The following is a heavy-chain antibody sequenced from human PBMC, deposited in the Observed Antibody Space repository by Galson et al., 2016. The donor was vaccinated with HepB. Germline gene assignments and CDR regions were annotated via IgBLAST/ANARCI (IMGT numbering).Heavy chain of an antibody. Sequence: SLRLSCAASGFTFRTFSMNWVRQAPGKGLEWVSSITSTSVFIFYSDSAKGRFTISRDNAKNSLYLQMNSLRAEDTAVYYCVRTGDLEGYYFDHWGQGALVTVSS. V-gene: IGHV3-21*01. D-gene: IGHD3-16*01. J-gene: IGHJ4*02. CDR2: ITSTSVFI. CDR1: GFTFRTFS. CDR3: VRTGDLEGYYFDH.